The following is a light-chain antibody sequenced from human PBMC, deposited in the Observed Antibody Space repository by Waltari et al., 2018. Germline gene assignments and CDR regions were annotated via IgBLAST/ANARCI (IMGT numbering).Light chain of an antibody. Sequence: DIQMTQSPSTLSASVGDRVTITCRASQNINTWLAWHQQKPGKAPKLLIYKASSLESGVPSRFSGSGSGTEFTLTISSLQPDDFATYYCQQYNGEPRTFGQGTKVEVK. J-gene: IGKJ1*01. CDR1: QNINTW. CDR3: QQYNGEPRT. CDR2: KAS. V-gene: IGKV1-5*03.